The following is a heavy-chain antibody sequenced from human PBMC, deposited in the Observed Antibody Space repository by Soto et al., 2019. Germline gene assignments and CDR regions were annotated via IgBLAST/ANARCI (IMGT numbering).Heavy chain of an antibody. CDR2: INHSGST. J-gene: IGHJ4*02. CDR1: GGSFSGYY. V-gene: IGHV4-34*01. CDR3: ARAPFNYYDSSGSPLYYFDY. Sequence: SETLSLTCAVYGGSFSGYYWSWIRQPPGKGLEWIGEINHSGSTNYNPSLKSRVTISVDTSKNQFSLKLSSVTAADTAVYYCARAPFNYYDSSGSPLYYFDYWGQGTLVTVSS. D-gene: IGHD3-22*01.